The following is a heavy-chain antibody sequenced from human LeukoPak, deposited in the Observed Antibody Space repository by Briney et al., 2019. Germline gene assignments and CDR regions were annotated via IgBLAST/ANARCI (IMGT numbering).Heavy chain of an antibody. J-gene: IGHJ4*02. CDR3: ARVDSGGHSDFDYFDY. D-gene: IGHD4-23*01. CDR2: ISAYNGNT. Sequence: ASVKVSCKASGYTFTSYGISWVRQAPGQGLEWMGWISAYNGNTNYAQKLQGRVTMTTDTSTSTAYMELRSLTSDDTAVYYCARVDSGGHSDFDYFDYWGQGTLVTVSS. CDR1: GYTFTSYG. V-gene: IGHV1-18*01.